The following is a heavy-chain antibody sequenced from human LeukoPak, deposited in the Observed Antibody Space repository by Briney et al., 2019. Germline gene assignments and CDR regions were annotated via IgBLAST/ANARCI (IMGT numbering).Heavy chain of an antibody. D-gene: IGHD3-10*01. CDR3: ARSDGYGLVGI. V-gene: IGHV4-39*07. Sequence: PSQTLSLTCTVSGGSISSGSYYWSWIRQPPGKGLEWIGEINHSGSTNYNPSLKSRVTISVDTSKNQFSLKLSSVTAADTAVYYCARSDGYGLVGIWGQGTMVTVSS. CDR1: GGSISSGSYY. CDR2: INHSGST. J-gene: IGHJ3*02.